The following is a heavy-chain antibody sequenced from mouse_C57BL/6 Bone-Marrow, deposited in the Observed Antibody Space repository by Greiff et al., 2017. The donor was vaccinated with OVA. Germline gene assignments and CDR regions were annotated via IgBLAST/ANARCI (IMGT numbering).Heavy chain of an antibody. D-gene: IGHD1-2*01. J-gene: IGHJ2*01. CDR1: GYTFTSYG. CDR2: IYPRSGNT. V-gene: IGHV1-81*01. Sequence: QVHVKQSGAELARPGASVKLSCKASGYTFTSYGISWVKQRTGQGLEWIGEIYPRSGNTYYNEKFKGKATLTADKSSSTAYMELRSLTSEDSAVYFCARGYGLFDYWGQGTTLTVSS. CDR3: ARGYGLFDY.